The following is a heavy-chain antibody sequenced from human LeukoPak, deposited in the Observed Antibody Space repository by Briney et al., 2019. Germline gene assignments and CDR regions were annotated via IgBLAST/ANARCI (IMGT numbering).Heavy chain of an antibody. J-gene: IGHJ5*02. D-gene: IGHD3-3*01. CDR2: IYYSGST. V-gene: IGHV4-39*01. CDR1: GGSISSSSYY. Sequence: SETLSLTCTVSGGSISSSSYYWGWIRQPPGKGLEWIGSIYYSGSTYYNPSLKSRVTISVDTSKNQFSLKLSSVTAADTAVYYCARRRYDFWSGYFGGWFDPWGQGTLVTVSS. CDR3: ARRRYDFWSGYFGGWFDP.